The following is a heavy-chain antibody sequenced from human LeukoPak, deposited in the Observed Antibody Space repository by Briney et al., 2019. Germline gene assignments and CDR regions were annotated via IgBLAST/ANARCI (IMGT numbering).Heavy chain of an antibody. CDR2: ISSNSYNI. V-gene: IGHV3-21*01. J-gene: IGHJ3*01. CDR1: GFTFSSYT. CDR3: ARWLVGALKPGAFDV. D-gene: IGHD1-26*01. Sequence: PGGSLRLSCTASGFTFSSYTMTWVRQAPGKGLEWVSSISSNSYNIYYADSVRGRFTISRDNAKNSLFLQMNNLRAEDTAVYYCARWLVGALKPGAFDVWGQGTAVTVSS.